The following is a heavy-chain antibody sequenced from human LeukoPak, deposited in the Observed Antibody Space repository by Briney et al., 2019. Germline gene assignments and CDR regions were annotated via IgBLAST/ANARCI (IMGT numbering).Heavy chain of an antibody. V-gene: IGHV3-48*01. CDR2: ISSSSSTI. D-gene: IGHD1-26*01. CDR3: ARDPYSGSYGNYYYYFMDV. CDR1: GFTFSSYS. Sequence: PGGSLRLSCAASGFTFSSYSMNWVRQAPGKGLAWVSYISSSSSTIYYADSVKGRFTISRDNAKNSLYLQMNSLRAEDTAVYYCARDPYSGSYGNYYYYFMDVWGKGTTVTISS. J-gene: IGHJ6*03.